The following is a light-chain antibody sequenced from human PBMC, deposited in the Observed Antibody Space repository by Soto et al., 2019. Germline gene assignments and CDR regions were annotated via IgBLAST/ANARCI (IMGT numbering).Light chain of an antibody. CDR1: QSIDNY. Sequence: DIQMTQSPSSLSASVGDRVTITCRTSQSIDNYLNWYQQKPGKAPKLLMFAASTLQSGVPSRFSGSGSETDFTLTISSLQPEDLATYCCQQSSSNYPITFGQGTRLEIK. V-gene: IGKV1-39*01. CDR3: QQSSSNYPIT. CDR2: AAS. J-gene: IGKJ5*01.